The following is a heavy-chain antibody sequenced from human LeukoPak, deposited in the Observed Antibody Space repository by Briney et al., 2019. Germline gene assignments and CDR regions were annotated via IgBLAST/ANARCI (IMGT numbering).Heavy chain of an antibody. V-gene: IGHV4-59*01. J-gene: IGHJ4*02. CDR2: IYCSGST. CDR3: ARQRTHYYGSGSYYWYFDY. Sequence: PSETLSLTCTVSGDSISSYYWSWIRQPPGKGLEWIGYIYCSGSTNYNPSLKSRVTISVDTSKNQFSLKLSSVTAADTAVYYCARQRTHYYGSGSYYWYFDYWGQGTLVTVSS. D-gene: IGHD3-10*01. CDR1: GDSISSYY.